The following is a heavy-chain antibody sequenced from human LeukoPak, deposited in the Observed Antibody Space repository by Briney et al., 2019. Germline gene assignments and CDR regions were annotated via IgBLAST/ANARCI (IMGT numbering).Heavy chain of an antibody. V-gene: IGHV3-48*04. CDR1: GFTFSSYG. CDR2: ISSSGSTI. CDR3: ARDDEIAAAYNY. D-gene: IGHD6-13*01. Sequence: PGGTLRLSCAASGFTFSSYGMSWVRQAPGKGLEWVSYISSSGSTIYYADSVKGRFTISRDNAKNSLYLQMNSLRAEDTAVYYCARDDEIAAAYNYWGQGTLVTVSS. J-gene: IGHJ4*02.